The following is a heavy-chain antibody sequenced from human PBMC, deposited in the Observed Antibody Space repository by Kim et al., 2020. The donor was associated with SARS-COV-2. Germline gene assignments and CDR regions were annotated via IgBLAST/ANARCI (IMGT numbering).Heavy chain of an antibody. CDR2: ISWDGGTT. CDR3: VKDSGSGRYYFDY. V-gene: IGHV3-43*01. J-gene: IGHJ4*02. Sequence: GGSLRLSCVASGFTFDAYTMHWVRQAPGKGLEWVSLISWDGGTTSYADSVKGRFTISRDNSKNSLYLQMGSLRTEDTAFYYCVKDSGSGRYYFDYWGQGT. D-gene: IGHD3-10*01. CDR1: GFTFDAYT.